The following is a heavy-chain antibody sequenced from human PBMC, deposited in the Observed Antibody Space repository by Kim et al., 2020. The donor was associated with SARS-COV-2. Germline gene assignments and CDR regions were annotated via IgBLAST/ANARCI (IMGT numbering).Heavy chain of an antibody. CDR2: ISGSGGST. CDR1: GFTFSSYA. Sequence: GGSLRLSCAASGFTFSSYAMSWVRQAPGKGLEWVSTISGSGGSTYYADSVKGRFTISRDNSKNTLYLQMNSLRAEDTAVYYCAKDGGRALGRYCSAGSCYSGYYGMEVWGQGTPVTVSS. D-gene: IGHD2-15*01. V-gene: IGHV3-23*01. CDR3: AKDGGRALGRYCSAGSCYSGYYGMEV. J-gene: IGHJ6*02.